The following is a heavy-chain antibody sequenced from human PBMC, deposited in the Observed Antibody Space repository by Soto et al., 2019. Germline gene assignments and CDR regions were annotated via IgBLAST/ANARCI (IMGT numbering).Heavy chain of an antibody. CDR2: ISSDGDIT. CDR1: GFTFSEYS. V-gene: IGHV3-64D*06. Sequence: GGSLRLSCSASGFTFSEYSMHWVRQAPGKGLQYVSTISSDGDITYYADSVKGRFTISRDNSKNTLYLQMNSLRPEDTAVYYCVKVSTFYDILTGYYSTNFFDPWGQGTLVTV. J-gene: IGHJ5*02. CDR3: VKVSTFYDILTGYYSTNFFDP. D-gene: IGHD3-9*01.